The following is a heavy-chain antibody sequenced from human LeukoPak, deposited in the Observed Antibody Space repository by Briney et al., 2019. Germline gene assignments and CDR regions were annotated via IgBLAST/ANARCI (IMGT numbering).Heavy chain of an antibody. CDR1: GYTFTSYY. J-gene: IGHJ4*02. CDR2: INPSGGST. CDR3: ARVDYYDSSGSVFDY. D-gene: IGHD3-22*01. Sequence: ASVKVSCKASGYTFTSYYMHWVRQAPGQGLEWMGIINPSGGSTSYAQKFQGRVTMTGDTSTSTVYMELSSLRSEDTAVYYCARVDYYDSSGSVFDYWGQGTLVTVSS. V-gene: IGHV1-46*01.